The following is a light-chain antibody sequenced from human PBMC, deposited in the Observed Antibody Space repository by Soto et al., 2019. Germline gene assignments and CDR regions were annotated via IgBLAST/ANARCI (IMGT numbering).Light chain of an antibody. J-gene: IGKJ5*01. CDR2: EVS. CDR1: QSLLHITGETF. Sequence: DVVMAQTPLALSVAPVQPASISCKSSQSLLHITGETFLFWYLQKKGQPPQILIYEVSTRVSGVPDRFSGSGSGTDFTLEISRVETDDVCIYYCMQSTQLPPTFGQGTRLEIK. CDR3: MQSTQLPPT. V-gene: IGKV2D-29*01.